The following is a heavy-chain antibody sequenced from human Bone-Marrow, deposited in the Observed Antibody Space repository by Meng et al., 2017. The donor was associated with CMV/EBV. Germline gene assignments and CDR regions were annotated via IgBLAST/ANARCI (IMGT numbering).Heavy chain of an antibody. CDR1: GYPFTGYL. CDR2: INPNGGAT. Sequence: ASVKVSCKAFGYPFTGYLIHWVRQAPGQGLEWMGWINPNGGATKYAEKFQGRVTVTRDMSMSTAYMDLSSLRSDDTAVYYCARGAAGGETHFDFWGQGTRVTGSS. D-gene: IGHD3-16*01. V-gene: IGHV1-2*02. J-gene: IGHJ4*02. CDR3: ARGAAGGETHFDF.